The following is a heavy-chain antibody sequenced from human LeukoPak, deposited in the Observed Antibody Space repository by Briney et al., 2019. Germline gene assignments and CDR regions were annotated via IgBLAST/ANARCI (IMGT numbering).Heavy chain of an antibody. CDR2: ISGSGGST. Sequence: PGGSLRLSCAASGFTFSSYAMSWVRQAPGKGLEWVSAISGSGGSTYYADSVKGRFTISRDNSKNTLYLQMNSLGAEDTAVYYCAKETGRMGYYYYGMNVWGQGTTVTVSS. J-gene: IGHJ6*02. V-gene: IGHV3-23*01. CDR3: AKETGRMGYYYYGMNV. D-gene: IGHD2-8*01. CDR1: GFTFSSYA.